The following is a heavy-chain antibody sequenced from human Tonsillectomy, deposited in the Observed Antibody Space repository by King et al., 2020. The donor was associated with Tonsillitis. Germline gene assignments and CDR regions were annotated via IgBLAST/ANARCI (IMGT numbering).Heavy chain of an antibody. Sequence: VQLVESGGGLVQPGGSLRLSCAASGFTYSSYWMHWVRQAPGKGLVWVSRINSDGSSTSYADSVKGRFTISRDNAKNTLYLQMNSLRAEDTAVYYCARRASTYYSDSSGYYKTGRSLDYWGQGTLVTVSA. J-gene: IGHJ4*02. CDR2: INSDGSST. V-gene: IGHV3-74*01. CDR3: ARRASTYYSDSSGYYKTGRSLDY. D-gene: IGHD3-22*01. CDR1: GFTYSSYW.